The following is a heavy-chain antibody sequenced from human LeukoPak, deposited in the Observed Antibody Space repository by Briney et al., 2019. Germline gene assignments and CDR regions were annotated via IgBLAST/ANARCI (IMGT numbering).Heavy chain of an antibody. CDR3: ARDRCNAERWLQCRTARGDFDY. Sequence: PSETLSLTCTVSGYSISSGYYWGWIRQPPGKGLEWIGSIYHSGSTYYNPSLKSRVTISVGTSKNQFSLKLSSVTAADTAVYYCARDRCNAERWLQCRTARGDFDYWGQGTLVTVSS. V-gene: IGHV4-38-2*02. CDR2: IYHSGST. J-gene: IGHJ4*02. CDR1: GYSISSGYY. D-gene: IGHD5-24*01.